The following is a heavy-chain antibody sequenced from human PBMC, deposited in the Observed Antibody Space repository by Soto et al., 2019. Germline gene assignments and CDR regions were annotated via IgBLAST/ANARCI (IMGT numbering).Heavy chain of an antibody. D-gene: IGHD3-10*01. CDR1: GFTFGDYA. CDR2: IRSKAYGGTT. CDR3: TRETGILWFGELFFLDY. Sequence: GGSLRLSCTASGFTFGDYAMSWFRQAPGKGLEWVGFIRSKAYGGTTEYAASVKGRFTISRDDSKSIAYLQMNSLKTEDTAVYYCTRETGILWFGELFFLDYWGQGTLVTVSS. J-gene: IGHJ4*02. V-gene: IGHV3-49*03.